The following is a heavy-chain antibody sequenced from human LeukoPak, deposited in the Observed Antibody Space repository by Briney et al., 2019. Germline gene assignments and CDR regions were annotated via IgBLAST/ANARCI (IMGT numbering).Heavy chain of an antibody. Sequence: SETLSLTCTVSGGSISSYYWSWIRQPPGKGLEWIGYIYYSGSTNYNPSLKSRVTISVDTSKNQFSLKLSSVTAADTAVYYCARVVYSAYDFRGAMDVWGKGTTVTVSS. CDR3: ARVVYSAYDFRGAMDV. CDR1: GGSISSYY. D-gene: IGHD5-12*01. J-gene: IGHJ6*03. CDR2: IYYSGST. V-gene: IGHV4-59*01.